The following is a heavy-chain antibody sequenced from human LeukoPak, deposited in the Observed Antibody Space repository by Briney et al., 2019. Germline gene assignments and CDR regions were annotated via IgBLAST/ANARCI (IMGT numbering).Heavy chain of an antibody. V-gene: IGHV4-31*03. CDR1: GGAIRWGGED. CDR2: IYYSGST. Sequence: SETLALTCTVSGGAIRWGGEDGSWIRQHPGKGLEWIGYIYYSGSTHYNPSLKSRLTISVDTSKNQFSLKLSSVTAADTAVYYCARARQDIVVVPADNWFDPWGQGTLVTVSS. J-gene: IGHJ5*02. CDR3: ARARQDIVVVPADNWFDP. D-gene: IGHD2-2*01.